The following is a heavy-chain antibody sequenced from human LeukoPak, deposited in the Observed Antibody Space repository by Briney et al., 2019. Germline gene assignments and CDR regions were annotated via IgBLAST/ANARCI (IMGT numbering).Heavy chain of an antibody. CDR3: ARERGYDFGHPFDY. CDR2: TWSDGSNK. Sequence: PGTSLRLSCAASGFTFSNYAMHWVRQAPGKGLEWVALTWSDGSNKYYGDSVKDRFTISRDNSKNMLYLHMNSLRVEDTAVYYCARERGYDFGHPFDYWGQGTLVTVSS. J-gene: IGHJ4*02. CDR1: GFTFSNYA. D-gene: IGHD5-18*01. V-gene: IGHV3-33*01.